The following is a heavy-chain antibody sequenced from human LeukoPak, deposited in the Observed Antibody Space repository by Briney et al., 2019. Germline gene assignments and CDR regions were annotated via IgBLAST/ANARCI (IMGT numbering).Heavy chain of an antibody. CDR3: AKGYSGYDWSYYYYDMDV. J-gene: IGHJ6*02. V-gene: IGHV3-53*01. CDR1: GFTVSSNY. Sequence: GGSLRLSCAASGFTVSSNYMSWVRQAPGKGLEWVSVIYSGGSTYYADSVKGRFTISRDNSKNTLYLQMNSLRAEDTAVYYCAKGYSGYDWSYYYYDMDVWGQGTTVTVSS. CDR2: IYSGGST. D-gene: IGHD5-12*01.